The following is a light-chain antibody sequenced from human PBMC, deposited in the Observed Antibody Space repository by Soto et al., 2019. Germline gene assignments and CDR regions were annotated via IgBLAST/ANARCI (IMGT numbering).Light chain of an antibody. CDR3: QQYGSSPYT. Sequence: EIVLTQSPGTLSLSPGERATLSCRASESESSNYLAWYQQKPGQAPRLLIYGTFNRATGIPDRFSGSGSGTDFTLTISRLEPEDFAVYFCQQYGSSPYTFGQGTKLEI. V-gene: IGKV3-20*01. J-gene: IGKJ2*01. CDR1: ESESSNY. CDR2: GTF.